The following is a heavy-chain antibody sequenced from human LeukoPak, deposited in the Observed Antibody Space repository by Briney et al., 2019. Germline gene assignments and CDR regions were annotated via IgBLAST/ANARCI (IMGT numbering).Heavy chain of an antibody. Sequence: SETLSLTCTVSGGSVSSYYWSWIRQPPGKGLEWIGYIYYSGSTNYNPSLKSRVTISVDTSKNQFSLKLSSVTAADTAVYHCARDNWNYGSSMDVWGQGTTVTVSS. CDR1: GGSVSSYY. CDR2: IYYSGST. J-gene: IGHJ6*02. CDR3: ARDNWNYGSSMDV. D-gene: IGHD1-7*01. V-gene: IGHV4-59*02.